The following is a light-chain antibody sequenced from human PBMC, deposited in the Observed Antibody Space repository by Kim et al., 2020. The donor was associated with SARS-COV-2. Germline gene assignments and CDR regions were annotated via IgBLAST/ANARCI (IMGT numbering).Light chain of an antibody. V-gene: IGKV1-9*01. CDR3: QQLWNYPIT. J-gene: IGKJ5*01. CDR1: QGISTH. CDR2: AAS. Sequence: ASVGDRVPITCRASQGISTHLAWFQQKPGQVPKLLIYAASTLQSGVPPRFSGSGSGTDFTLTVSSLQPEDFATYYCQQLWNYPITFGQGTRLEIK.